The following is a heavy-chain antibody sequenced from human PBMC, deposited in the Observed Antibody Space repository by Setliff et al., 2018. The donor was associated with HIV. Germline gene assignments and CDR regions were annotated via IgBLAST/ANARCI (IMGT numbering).Heavy chain of an antibody. CDR2: IFHSGSA. V-gene: IGHV4-4*02. CDR1: GGSXTTNNW. CDR3: AXXXTWGFPY. J-gene: IGHJ4*01. Sequence: PSETLSLTCTVAGGSXTTNNWGSGGXQAPGKGLEGIGEIFHSGSANDNPXLKSRVTISVDRSKNQFSLKLTSVSAADTAMYYCAXXXTWGFPYWGQGMLVTVSS. D-gene: IGHD7-27*01.